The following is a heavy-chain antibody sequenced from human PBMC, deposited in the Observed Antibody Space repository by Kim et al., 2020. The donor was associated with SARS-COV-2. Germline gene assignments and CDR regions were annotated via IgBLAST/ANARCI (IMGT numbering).Heavy chain of an antibody. CDR1: GFTFSSYW. J-gene: IGHJ4*02. D-gene: IGHD1-26*01. CDR3: ARVGLGIVGATSDY. CDR2: IKHDGSEK. V-gene: IGHV3-7*03. Sequence: GGSLRLSCAASGFTFSSYWMSWVRQAPGKGLEWVANIKHDGSEKFYVDSVKGRSTISRDNAKNSLYLQMNSLRDEDTAVYYCARVGLGIVGATSDYWGQGTLVTVSS.